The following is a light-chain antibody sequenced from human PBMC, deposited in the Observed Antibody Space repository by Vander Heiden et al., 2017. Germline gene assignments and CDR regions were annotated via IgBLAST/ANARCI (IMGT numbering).Light chain of an antibody. V-gene: IGLV2-14*03. J-gene: IGLJ3*02. Sequence: QSALTQPASVSVSPGQSITISCTGTSTDVVDHNYVSWYQQHPGKAPKLLIYGVSNRASGVSHRFSGSKSGNTASLTISGLQAEDEADYYCSSYSSSSTLVVFGGGTELTVL. CDR1: STDVVDHNY. CDR3: SSYSSSSTLVV. CDR2: GVS.